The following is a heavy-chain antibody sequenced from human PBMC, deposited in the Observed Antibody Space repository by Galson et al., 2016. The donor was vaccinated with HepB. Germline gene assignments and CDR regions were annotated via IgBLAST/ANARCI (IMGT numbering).Heavy chain of an antibody. V-gene: IGHV4-39*07. Sequence: LTCTVSGGSVSSSSFYWGWIRQPPGKGLEWIGNIFYSGSTYYNPSLKSRVIISVDTSKNQFSLRLYSVTAADTAVYYCARVSRIAVAGRINWGQGTLVTVSA. D-gene: IGHD6-19*01. J-gene: IGHJ4*02. CDR3: ARVSRIAVAGRIN. CDR2: IFYSGST. CDR1: GGSVSSSSFY.